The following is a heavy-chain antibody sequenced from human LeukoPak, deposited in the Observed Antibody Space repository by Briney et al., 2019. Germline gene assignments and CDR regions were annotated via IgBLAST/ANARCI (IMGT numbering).Heavy chain of an antibody. J-gene: IGHJ5*02. CDR2: IDPSDSYT. Sequence: GASLRISCKGSGSRFTSYWISWVRQMPGKGLEWMGKIDPSDSYTSYSPSFQGHVTISADKSISTAYLQWSSLKASDNAMYYCARLLTPDWFDPWGQGTLVTVSS. D-gene: IGHD3-16*01. CDR1: GSRFTSYW. V-gene: IGHV5-10-1*01. CDR3: ARLLTPDWFDP.